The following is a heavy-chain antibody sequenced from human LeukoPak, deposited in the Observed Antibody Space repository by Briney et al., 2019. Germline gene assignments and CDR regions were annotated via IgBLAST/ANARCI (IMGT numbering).Heavy chain of an antibody. J-gene: IGHJ4*02. Sequence: PGGPLRLSCAASGFTFSSFWMSWVRQAPGKGLEWVANIKKDGSQKYYVDSVEGRFTISRDNAKNSLYLQMDSLRLDDTAVYYCTRVFGGYDVSDSWGQGTRVTVSS. CDR1: GFTFSSFW. V-gene: IGHV3-7*03. CDR2: IKKDGSQK. CDR3: TRVFGGYDVSDS. D-gene: IGHD3-3*01.